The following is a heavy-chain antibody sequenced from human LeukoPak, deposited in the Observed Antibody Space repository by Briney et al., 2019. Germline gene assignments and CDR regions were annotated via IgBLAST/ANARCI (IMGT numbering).Heavy chain of an antibody. CDR2: ISAYNGNT. J-gene: IGHJ3*02. Sequence: ASVKVSCKASGYTFTSYGISWVRQAPGQGLEGMGWISAYNGNTNYAQKLQGRVTMTTDTSTSTAYMELRSLRSDDTAVYYCARGEVLGYDLTAFDIWGQGTMVTVSS. CDR1: GYTFTSYG. CDR3: ARGEVLGYDLTAFDI. D-gene: IGHD3-16*01. V-gene: IGHV1-18*01.